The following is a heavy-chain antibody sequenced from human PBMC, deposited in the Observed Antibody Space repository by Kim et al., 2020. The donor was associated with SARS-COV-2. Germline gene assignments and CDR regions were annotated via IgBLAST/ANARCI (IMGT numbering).Heavy chain of an antibody. CDR2: IKRDGSEK. CDR1: GFTFSNYW. J-gene: IGHJ4*02. CDR3: TSWGACNY. Sequence: GGSLRLSCAASGFTFSNYWMSWVRQAPGKGLEWVANIKRDGSEKYYVYSVRGRFTISRDNAQNSLFLQMNSLRVDDTAVYYCTSWGACNYWCPGTLVTVSS. V-gene: IGHV3-7*01. D-gene: IGHD1-26*01.